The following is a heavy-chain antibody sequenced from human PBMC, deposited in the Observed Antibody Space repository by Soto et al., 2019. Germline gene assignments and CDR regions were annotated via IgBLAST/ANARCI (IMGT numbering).Heavy chain of an antibody. CDR2: IYDILTT. D-gene: IGHD2-8*01. CDR1: GGSISSGGYY. Sequence: SETLSLTCTVSGGSISSGGYYWSWIRQHPGKGLEWIGYIYDILTTDYNPSLKSRVTVSQDMSKNQFSLRLSSVTAADTAVYYCARQQSPDDTTNDYFDYWGRGALVTV. CDR3: ARQQSPDDTTNDYFDY. V-gene: IGHV4-61*08. J-gene: IGHJ4*02.